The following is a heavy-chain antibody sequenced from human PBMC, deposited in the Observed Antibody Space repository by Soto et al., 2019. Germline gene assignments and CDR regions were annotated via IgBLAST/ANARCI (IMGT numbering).Heavy chain of an antibody. J-gene: IGHJ6*02. V-gene: IGHV3-21*01. CDR1: GCTFSSYS. D-gene: IGHD5-12*01. CDR3: AGKRWLQHYYYYGMDV. CDR2: ISSSSSYI. Sequence: GGSLRLSCAASGCTFSSYSRNWVRQAPGKGLEWFSSISSSSSYIYYADSVKGRFTISRDNAKNSLYLQMNSLRAEDTAVYYCAGKRWLQHYYYYGMDVWGQGTTVTVSS.